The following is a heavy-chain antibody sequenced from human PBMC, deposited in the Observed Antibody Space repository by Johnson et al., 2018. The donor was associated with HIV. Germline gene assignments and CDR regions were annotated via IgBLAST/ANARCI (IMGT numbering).Heavy chain of an antibody. CDR2: IYSGGST. J-gene: IGHJ3*02. D-gene: IGHD4-11*01. Sequence: VQLVESGGGLVQPGGSLRLSCAASGFTVSTKYMSWVRKAPGKGLEWVSVIYSGGSTYYADSVKGRFTISRDNSKNTLYLQINSLRAEDTALYYCARGINTVTTSGDAFDIWGQGTMVTVSS. CDR1: GFTVSTKY. CDR3: ARGINTVTTSGDAFDI. V-gene: IGHV3-66*02.